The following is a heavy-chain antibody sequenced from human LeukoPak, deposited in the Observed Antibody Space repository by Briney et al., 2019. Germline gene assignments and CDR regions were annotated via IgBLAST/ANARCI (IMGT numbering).Heavy chain of an antibody. CDR1: GYTFTSYY. D-gene: IGHD1-26*01. J-gene: IGHJ6*02. Sequence: GASEKVSCKASGYTFTSYYMHWVRQAPGQGLEWMGIINPSGGSTSYAQKFQGRVTMTRDTSTSTVYMELSSLRSEDTAVYYCARDRGSREDGMDVWGQGTTVTVSS. CDR3: ARDRGSREDGMDV. CDR2: INPSGGST. V-gene: IGHV1-46*01.